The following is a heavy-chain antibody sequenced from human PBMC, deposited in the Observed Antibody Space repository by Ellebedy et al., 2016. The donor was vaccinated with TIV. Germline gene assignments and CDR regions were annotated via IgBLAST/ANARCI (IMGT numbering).Heavy chain of an antibody. J-gene: IGHJ4*02. CDR1: GLTFKSAW. D-gene: IGHD6-13*01. V-gene: IGHV3-74*01. CDR3: AREVWYPAS. CDR2: INTDGSST. Sequence: GESLKISCAASGLTFKSAWMHWVRQAPGKGLMWVSRINTDGSSTGYADSVKGRFTISRDNAKNTLYLQMNGLRAEDTAVYYCAREVWYPASWGQGTLVTVSS.